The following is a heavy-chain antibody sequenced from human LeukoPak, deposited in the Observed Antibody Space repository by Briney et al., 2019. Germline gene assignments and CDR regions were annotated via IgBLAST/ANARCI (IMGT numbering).Heavy chain of an antibody. CDR2: IYYTGST. Sequence: SETLSLTCTISGGSISSYYWSWIRQPPGKGLEWIGYIYYTGSTNHNPSLKSRVTISVDTSKNQFSLQLNSVTPEDTAVYYCARDRQQLVQNYERAFDIWGQGTMVTVSS. V-gene: IGHV4-59*12. CDR1: GGSISSYY. J-gene: IGHJ3*02. D-gene: IGHD6-13*01. CDR3: ARDRQQLVQNYERAFDI.